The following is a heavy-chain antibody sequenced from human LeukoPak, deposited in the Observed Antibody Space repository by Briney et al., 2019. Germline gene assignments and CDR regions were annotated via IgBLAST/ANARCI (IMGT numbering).Heavy chain of an antibody. D-gene: IGHD3-10*01. J-gene: IGHJ5*02. V-gene: IGHV4-61*02. CDR3: ARRYGSGSTIFDP. Sequence: PSETLSLTCTVSGYSISSDYYWSWIRQPAGKGLEWIGRIYASGSTNYNPSLKSRVTISVDTSKNQFSLKLSSVTAADTAVYYCARRYGSGSTIFDPWGQGTLVTVSS. CDR2: IYASGST. CDR1: GYSISSDYY.